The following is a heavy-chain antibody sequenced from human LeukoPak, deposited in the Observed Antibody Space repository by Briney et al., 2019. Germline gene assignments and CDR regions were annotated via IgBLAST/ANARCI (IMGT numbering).Heavy chain of an antibody. V-gene: IGHV3-21*01. CDR3: ARAQGPGYYFYYMDV. Sequence: GGSLRLSCAASGFTFSDSAMNWVRQAPGKGLEWVSSINNVASHIYYADSVRGRFTISRDNAKNSVSLQMNNLRAEDTAVYYCARAQGPGYYFYYMDVWGKGTTVTVSS. CDR1: GFTFSDSA. CDR2: INNVASHI. J-gene: IGHJ6*03.